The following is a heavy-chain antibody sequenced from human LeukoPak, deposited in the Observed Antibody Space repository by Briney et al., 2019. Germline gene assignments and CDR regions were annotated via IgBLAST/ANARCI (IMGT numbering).Heavy chain of an antibody. J-gene: IGHJ6*02. D-gene: IGHD3-16*01. CDR2: ISGDGGST. CDR3: AKAGGNYYFYYGMDV. CDR1: GFTFDDYA. Sequence: GGSLRLSCAASGFTFDDYAMHWVRQAPGKGLEWVSLISGDGGSTYYADSLKGRFTIYRDNSKNSLYLQMNSLRTEDTALYYCAKAGGNYYFYYGMDVWGQGTTVTVSS. V-gene: IGHV3-43*02.